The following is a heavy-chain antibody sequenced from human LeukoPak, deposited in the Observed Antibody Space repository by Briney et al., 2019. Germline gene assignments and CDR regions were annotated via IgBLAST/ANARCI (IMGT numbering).Heavy chain of an antibody. Sequence: GGSLRLPCAASGFTFSSYAMHWVRQAPGKGLGWVAVISYDGSNKYYADSVKGRFTISRDNSRNTLYLQMNSLRAEDTAVYYCARGETYYNDSSGYSLDYWGQGTLVTVSS. D-gene: IGHD3-22*01. CDR1: GFTFSSYA. V-gene: IGHV3-30-3*01. CDR3: ARGETYYNDSSGYSLDY. CDR2: ISYDGSNK. J-gene: IGHJ4*02.